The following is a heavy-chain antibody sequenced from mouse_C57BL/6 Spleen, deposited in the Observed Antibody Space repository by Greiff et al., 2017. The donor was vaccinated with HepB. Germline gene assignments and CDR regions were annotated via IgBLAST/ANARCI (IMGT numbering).Heavy chain of an antibody. CDR2: ISSGGDYI. Sequence: EVQGVESGEGLVKPGGSLKLSCAASGFTFSSYAMSWVRQTPEKRLEWVAYISSGGDYIYYAYTVKGRYTIAIDNDRNTLYLQMSSLKSEDTAMYYCTREGDGYSSMDYWGQGTSVTVSS. CDR3: TREGDGYSSMDY. J-gene: IGHJ4*01. D-gene: IGHD2-3*01. V-gene: IGHV5-9-1*02. CDR1: GFTFSSYA.